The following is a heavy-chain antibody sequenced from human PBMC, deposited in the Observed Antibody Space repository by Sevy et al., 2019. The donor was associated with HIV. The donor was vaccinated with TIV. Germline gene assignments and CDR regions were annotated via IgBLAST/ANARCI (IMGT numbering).Heavy chain of an antibody. CDR3: AKDITGYNGMDV. CDR1: GISFTTSG. V-gene: IGHV3-30*18. D-gene: IGHD1-20*01. J-gene: IGHJ6*02. CDR2: ISYHGRDK. Sequence: GGYLRLSCVVSGISFTTSGMHWVRQAPGKGLEWVAVISYHGRDKFYAESVKGRSTISRDNSKNMLYLQINSLRAEDTAVYYCAKDITGYNGMDVWGQGTMVTVSS.